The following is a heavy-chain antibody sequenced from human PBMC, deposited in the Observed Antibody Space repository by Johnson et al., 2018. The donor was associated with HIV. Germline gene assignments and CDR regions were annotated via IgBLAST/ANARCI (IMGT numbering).Heavy chain of an antibody. CDR3: ARGDREIWFGGVIAPGAFDI. CDR1: GFTFDDYA. J-gene: IGHJ3*02. Sequence: LVESGGGLVQPGRSLRLSCAASGFTFDDYAMHWVRQTPGKGLEWVSGISWDSGTIDYADSVKGRFTISRDNSKNTLYLQMNSLRAEDTAVYYCARGDREIWFGGVIAPGAFDIWGQGTMVTVSS. D-gene: IGHD3-16*02. CDR2: ISWDSGTI. V-gene: IGHV3-9*01.